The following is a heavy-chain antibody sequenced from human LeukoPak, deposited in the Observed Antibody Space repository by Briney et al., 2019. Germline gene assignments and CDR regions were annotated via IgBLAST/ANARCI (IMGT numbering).Heavy chain of an antibody. D-gene: IGHD3-22*01. J-gene: IGHJ4*02. Sequence: PGGSLRLSCATSGFTFSSYAMSWVRQTPEKGLEWVSAISGSGGSTYYADSVKGRFTISRDNSKNTLYLQMNSLRAEDTAVYYCAKDRYYYDSSGYPGYYFDYWGQGTLVTVSS. CDR3: AKDRYYYDSSGYPGYYFDY. V-gene: IGHV3-23*01. CDR1: GFTFSSYA. CDR2: ISGSGGST.